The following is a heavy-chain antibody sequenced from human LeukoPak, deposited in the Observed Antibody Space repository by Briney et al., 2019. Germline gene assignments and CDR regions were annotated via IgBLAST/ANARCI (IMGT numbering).Heavy chain of an antibody. CDR3: ARGWRMAGTGCYYYYYYMDV. CDR2: MNPNSGNT. D-gene: IGHD6-19*01. J-gene: IGHJ6*03. CDR1: GYTFTSYD. Sequence: ASVKVSCKASGYTFTSYDINWVRHATGQGLEWMGWMNPNSGNTGYAQKFQGRVTMTRNTSISTAYMELSSLRSEDTAVYYCARGWRMAGTGCYYYYYYMDVWGKGTTVTVSS. V-gene: IGHV1-8*01.